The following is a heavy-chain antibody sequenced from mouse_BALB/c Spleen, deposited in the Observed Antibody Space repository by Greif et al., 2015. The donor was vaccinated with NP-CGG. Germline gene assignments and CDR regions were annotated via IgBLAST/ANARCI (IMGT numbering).Heavy chain of an antibody. CDR3: ARSGTYYFDY. V-gene: IGHV1-4*01. D-gene: IGHD4-1*01. CDR1: GYTFTSYR. Sequence: VQLQQSGAELAKPGASVKISCKASGYTFTSYRMHWVKQRPGQGLEWIGYINPSTGYTEYNQKFKDKATLTADKSSSTAYMQLSSLTSEDSAVYYCARSGTYYFDYWGQGTTLTVSS. J-gene: IGHJ2*01. CDR2: INPSTGYT.